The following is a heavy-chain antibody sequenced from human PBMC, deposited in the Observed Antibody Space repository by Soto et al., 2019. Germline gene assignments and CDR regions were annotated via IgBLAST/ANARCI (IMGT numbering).Heavy chain of an antibody. D-gene: IGHD3-16*01. CDR2: IYSGGST. CDR3: ARVGDEWGYYYYMDV. Sequence: PGGSLRLSCAASGFTVSSNYMSWVRQAPGKGLEWVSVIYSGGSTYYADSVKGRFTISRDNSKNTLYLQMNSLRAEDTAVYYCARVGDEWGYYYYMDVWGKGTTVTVSS. CDR1: GFTVSSNY. J-gene: IGHJ6*03. V-gene: IGHV3-66*01.